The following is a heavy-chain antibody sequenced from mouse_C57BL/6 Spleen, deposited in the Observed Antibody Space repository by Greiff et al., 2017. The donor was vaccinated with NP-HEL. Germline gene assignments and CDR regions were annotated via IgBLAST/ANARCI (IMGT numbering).Heavy chain of an antibody. J-gene: IGHJ1*03. CDR3: ARGSSHSLFV. V-gene: IGHV1-59*01. Sequence: QVQLQQSGAELVRPGTSVKLSCKASGYTFTSYWMHWVKQRPGQGLEWIGVIDPSDSYTNYNQKFKGKATLTVDTSSSTAYMQLSSLTSEDSAVYYCARGSSHSLFVWGTGTTVTVSS. D-gene: IGHD1-1*01. CDR1: GYTFTSYW. CDR2: IDPSDSYT.